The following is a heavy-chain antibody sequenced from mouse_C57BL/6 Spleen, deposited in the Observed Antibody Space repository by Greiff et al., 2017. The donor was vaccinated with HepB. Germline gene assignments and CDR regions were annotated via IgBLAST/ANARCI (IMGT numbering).Heavy chain of an antibody. CDR2: IDPNSGGT. CDR3: ARCYYYGSRKYFDV. D-gene: IGHD1-1*01. V-gene: IGHV1-62-3*01. J-gene: IGHJ1*03. CDR1: GYTFTSYW. Sequence: QVQLQQPGAELVKPGASVKLSCKASGYTFTSYWMHWVKQRPGRGLEWIGRIDPNSGGTIYNQKFKGKATLTVDKSSSTAYMELRSLTSEDTAVYYCARCYYYGSRKYFDVWGTGTTVTVSS.